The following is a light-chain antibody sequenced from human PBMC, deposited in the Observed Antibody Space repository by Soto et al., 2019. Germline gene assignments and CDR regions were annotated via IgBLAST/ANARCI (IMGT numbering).Light chain of an antibody. CDR2: DAS. J-gene: IGKJ5*01. V-gene: IGKV3-11*01. Sequence: RASLSVSSNLAWYQQKPGQAPRLLISDASNRATGIPARFSGSGSGTDFTPTISSLDPEDFAVYYCHQRQYWPPITFGQGTRLEIK. CDR1: LSVSSN. CDR3: HQRQYWPPIT.